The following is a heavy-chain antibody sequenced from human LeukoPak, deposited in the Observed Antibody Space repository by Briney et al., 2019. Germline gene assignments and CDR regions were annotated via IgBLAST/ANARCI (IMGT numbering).Heavy chain of an antibody. D-gene: IGHD4-17*01. CDR3: ARGSHGEHDS. Sequence: GGSLRLSCAASGFSFNIYAMSWVRQAPGKGLEWVAAIDRSGGSTFYADSVKGRFTISKDNSKNTLHLQINSLRVDDTAIYYCARGSHGEHDSWGQGTLVTVSS. CDR2: IDRSGGST. J-gene: IGHJ5*01. CDR1: GFSFNIYA. V-gene: IGHV3-23*01.